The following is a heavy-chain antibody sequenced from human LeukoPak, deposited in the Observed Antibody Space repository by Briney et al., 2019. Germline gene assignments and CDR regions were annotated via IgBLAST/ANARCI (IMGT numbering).Heavy chain of an antibody. D-gene: IGHD3-10*01. CDR1: GGSISSYY. Sequence: SETLSLTCTVSGGSISSYYRSWIRQPPGKGLEWIGYIYYSGSTNYNPSLKSRVTISVDTSKNQFSLKLSSVTAADTAVYYCARLDYYGSGSRKMFDPWGQGTLVIVSS. CDR2: IYYSGST. J-gene: IGHJ5*02. V-gene: IGHV4-59*08. CDR3: ARLDYYGSGSRKMFDP.